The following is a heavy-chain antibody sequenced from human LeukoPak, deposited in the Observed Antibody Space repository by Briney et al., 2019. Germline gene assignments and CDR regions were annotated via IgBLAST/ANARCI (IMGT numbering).Heavy chain of an antibody. CDR2: IYHSGST. J-gene: IGHJ4*02. D-gene: IGHD4-17*01. Sequence: PSETLSLTCTVSGGSISSGGYYWSWIRQPPGKGLEWTGYIYHSGSTYYNPSLKSRVTISVDRSKNQFSLKLSSVTAADTAVYYCARGLNRNDYGDYGYWGQGTLVTVSS. CDR1: GGSISSGGYY. CDR3: ARGLNRNDYGDYGY. V-gene: IGHV4-30-2*01.